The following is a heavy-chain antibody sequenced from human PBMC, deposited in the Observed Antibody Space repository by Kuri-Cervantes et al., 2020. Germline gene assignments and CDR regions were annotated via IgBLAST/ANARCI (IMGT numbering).Heavy chain of an antibody. D-gene: IGHD3-22*01. Sequence: GSLRLSCTVSGGSISSYYWSWIRQPPGKGLEWIGYIYYSGSTNYNPSLKSRVTISVDTSKNQFSLKLSSVTAADTAVYYCARHRTYYYDSLDYWGQGTLVTVSS. CDR1: GGSISSYY. CDR3: ARHRTYYYDSLDY. CDR2: IYYSGST. V-gene: IGHV4-59*08. J-gene: IGHJ4*02.